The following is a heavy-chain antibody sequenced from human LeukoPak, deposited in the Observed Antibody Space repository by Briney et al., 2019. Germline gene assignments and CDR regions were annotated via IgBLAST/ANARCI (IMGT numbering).Heavy chain of an antibody. CDR3: VRDTRGAEAADDPFDI. CDR2: MNPNNGNT. V-gene: IGHV1-8*02. J-gene: IGHJ3*02. Sequence: GASVKVSCKASGYTFTSSDINWVRQAPGQGLEWMGWMNPNNGNTGYAQKLQGRVTMTRDTSISTAYMELGSLRSEDTAVYYCVRDTRGAEAADDPFDIWGQGTMVTVSS. D-gene: IGHD6-13*01. CDR1: GYTFTSSD.